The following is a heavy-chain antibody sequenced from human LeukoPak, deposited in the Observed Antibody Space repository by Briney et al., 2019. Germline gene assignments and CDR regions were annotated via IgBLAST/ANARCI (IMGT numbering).Heavy chain of an antibody. CDR1: GVSISNYY. CDR3: ARGGASSKFFDA. CDR2: IYYDGTT. D-gene: IGHD6-6*01. J-gene: IGHJ4*02. V-gene: IGHV4-59*01. Sequence: SETLSLTCSISGVSISNYYWSWIRQPPGKGLEWIAFIYYDGTTNYNPSLKSRATISVDTSKNQYSLNLISVTPADTAVYYCARGGASSKFFDAWGQGILVTVSS.